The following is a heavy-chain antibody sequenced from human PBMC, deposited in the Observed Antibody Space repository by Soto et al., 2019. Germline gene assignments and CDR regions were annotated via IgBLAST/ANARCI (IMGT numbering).Heavy chain of an antibody. J-gene: IGHJ5*02. Sequence: QVQLVQSGAEVKKPGASVKVSCKASGYTFTSYGMHWVRQAPGQRLEWMGWINAGNGNTKYSQKFQGRVTITRDTSASTAYLELSSLRSEDTAVYYCARGVAGPLHWFDPWGQGTLVTVSS. CDR2: INAGNGNT. V-gene: IGHV1-3*01. CDR1: GYTFTSYG. D-gene: IGHD6-19*01. CDR3: ARGVAGPLHWFDP.